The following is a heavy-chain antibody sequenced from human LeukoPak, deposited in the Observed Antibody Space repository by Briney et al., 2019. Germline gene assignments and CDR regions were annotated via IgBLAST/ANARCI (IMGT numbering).Heavy chain of an antibody. D-gene: IGHD1-26*01. V-gene: IGHV4-4*07. J-gene: IGHJ4*02. Sequence: SETLSLTCTVSGESINNYYWSWIRQPAGKGLEWIGRIYTSGSTDYNPSLKSRVTVSVDTSKNQFSLKQSSVTAADTAVYYCARESGRLFEYWGQGTLVTVSS. CDR2: IYTSGST. CDR3: ARESGRLFEY. CDR1: GESINNYY.